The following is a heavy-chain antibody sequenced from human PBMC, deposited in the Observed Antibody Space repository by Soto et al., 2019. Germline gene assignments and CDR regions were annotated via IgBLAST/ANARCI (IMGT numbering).Heavy chain of an antibody. CDR1: SGSISTYY. J-gene: IGHJ4*02. Sequence: QVQLQESGPGLVKPSETLSLTCTVSSGSISTYYWSWIRQPPGKGLEWIGYIYYRGNTNYNPSFKGRVTISLDTSKNQFSLRVSSVTAADTAVYYCARHPGYYDVLTGYSTYYFDYWGQGTLVTVSS. D-gene: IGHD3-9*01. CDR2: IYYRGNT. V-gene: IGHV4-59*08. CDR3: ARHPGYYDVLTGYSTYYFDY.